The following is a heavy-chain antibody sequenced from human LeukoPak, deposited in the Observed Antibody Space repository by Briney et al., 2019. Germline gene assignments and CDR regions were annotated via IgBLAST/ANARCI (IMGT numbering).Heavy chain of an antibody. CDR2: IKQDGSEK. V-gene: IGHV3-7*01. CDR3: ARPYCSGARCHSPPDF. D-gene: IGHD2-2*02. Sequence: PGGSLRLSCAASGFTFSSYWMTWVRQAPGKGLEWVANIKQDGSEKYYADSVKGRFTICRDNAKDSLYLQMNSMRAEDTAVYFCARPYCSGARCHSPPDFWGQGTLVTVSS. J-gene: IGHJ4*02. CDR1: GFTFSSYW.